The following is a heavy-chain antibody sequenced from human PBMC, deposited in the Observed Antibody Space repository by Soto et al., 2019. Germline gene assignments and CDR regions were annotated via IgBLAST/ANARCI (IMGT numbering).Heavy chain of an antibody. V-gene: IGHV5-51*01. CDR2: MYPGDSDT. D-gene: IGHD3-10*01. CDR3: ARRYFGERSGRFDY. J-gene: IGHJ4*02. CDR1: GYSFTSYW. Sequence: GESLKISCKGSGYSFTSYWIGWVLQRPGKGLESMGIMYPGDSDTRYSPSFQGQVTISVDKSISTAYLQWSSLKASDTAMYYCARRYFGERSGRFDYWGQGTLVTVSS.